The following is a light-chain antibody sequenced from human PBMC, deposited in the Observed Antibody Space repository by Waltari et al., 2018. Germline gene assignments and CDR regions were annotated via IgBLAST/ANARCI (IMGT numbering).Light chain of an antibody. J-gene: IGLJ2*01. Sequence: SYELALPPSLSVSPGQTATITCSGDNLGTKYVSWYQQKPGQSPILVIFQDHTRPSGIPDRFSGSNSGNTATLTISGTQTMDEADYYCQAWDSRTAVFGGGTRLTVL. CDR1: NLGTKY. CDR2: QDH. V-gene: IGLV3-1*01. CDR3: QAWDSRTAV.